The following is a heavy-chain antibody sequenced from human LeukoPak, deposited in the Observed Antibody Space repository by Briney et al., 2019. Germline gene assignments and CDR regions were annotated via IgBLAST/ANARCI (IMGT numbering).Heavy chain of an antibody. CDR2: INPSGGST. J-gene: IGHJ4*02. D-gene: IGHD3-22*01. V-gene: IGHV1-46*01. CDR3: ARDRQGYYDSSGYLSPLGY. CDR1: GYTFTSYY. Sequence: GASVKVSCKASGYTFTSYYMHWVRQAPGQGLEWMGIINPSGGSTSYAQKFQGRVTMTRDTSTSTVYMELSSLRSEDTAVYYCARDRQGYYDSSGYLSPLGYWGQGTLVTVSS.